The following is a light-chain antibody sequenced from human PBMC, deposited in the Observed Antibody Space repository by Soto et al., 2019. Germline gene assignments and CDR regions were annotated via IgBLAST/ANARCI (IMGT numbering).Light chain of an antibody. V-gene: IGLV2-14*03. CDR2: DVS. Sequence: QSALTQPASVSGSPGQSITISCTGTSSDVGGYNYVSWYQQHPGKAPKLMIYDVSNRPSGVSNRFSGSKSGNTASLTISGLQAEDEADYSCSSYTSNSTLVVFGGGTKLTVL. CDR1: SSDVGGYNY. CDR3: SSYTSNSTLVV. J-gene: IGLJ2*01.